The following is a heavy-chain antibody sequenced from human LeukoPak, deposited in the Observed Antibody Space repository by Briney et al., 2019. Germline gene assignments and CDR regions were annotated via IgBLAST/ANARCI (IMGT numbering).Heavy chain of an antibody. V-gene: IGHV3-7*01. CDR3: VRDRGYCSGGTCYALWDY. J-gene: IGHJ4*02. D-gene: IGHD2-15*01. CDR2: IKEDGGEK. CDR1: GFTFSSYW. Sequence: GGSLRLSCAASGFTFSSYWMTWVRQAPGKGLEWVAHIKEDGGEKHYADPVKGRFTISRGNAKNSLYLQMNSLRAEDTAMYYCVRDRGYCSGGTCYALWDYWGQGTLVTVSS.